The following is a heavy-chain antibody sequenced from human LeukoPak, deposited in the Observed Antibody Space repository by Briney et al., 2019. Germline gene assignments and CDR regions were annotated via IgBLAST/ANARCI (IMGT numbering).Heavy chain of an antibody. Sequence: VASVKVSCKASGYTFTSYDISWVRQATGQGLEWMGWMNPNSGNAGYAQRFQGRVTMTRNNSISTAYMELTSLRSEDTAVCYCGRPLQRGSWTQRALDYWGQGTLVTVSS. CDR1: GYTFTSYD. D-gene: IGHD3-10*01. CDR2: MNPNSGNA. CDR3: GRPLQRGSWTQRALDY. V-gene: IGHV1-8*01. J-gene: IGHJ4*02.